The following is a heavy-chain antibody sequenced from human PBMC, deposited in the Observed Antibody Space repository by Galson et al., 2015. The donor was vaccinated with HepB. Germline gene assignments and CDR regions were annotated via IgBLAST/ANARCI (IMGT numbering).Heavy chain of an antibody. CDR2: IHGAGIT. V-gene: IGHV3-53*01. J-gene: IGHJ6*03. CDR1: GFTGSTNY. Sequence: SLRLSCAVPGFTGSTNYMSWVRQAPGEGLDWVSLIHGAGITRYAESVKGRFTISSDNSKKTMHLQMNSLRAEETAVYYCTIGALFRGYHYMDGWGKGTTVTVSS. CDR3: TIGALFRGYHYMDG. D-gene: IGHD3-10*01.